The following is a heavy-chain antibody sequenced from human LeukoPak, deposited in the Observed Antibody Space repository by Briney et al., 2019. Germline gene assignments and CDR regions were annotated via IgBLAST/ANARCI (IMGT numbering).Heavy chain of an antibody. Sequence: PGRSLRLSCTASGFTFGDYAMSWVRQAPGKGLEWVGFISSKAYGGTTEYAASVKGRFTISRDDSKSIAYLQMNSLKTEDTAVYYCTSRRGYSYGYYFDYWGQGTLVTVSS. CDR1: GFTFGDYA. V-gene: IGHV3-49*04. CDR3: TSRRGYSYGYYFDY. D-gene: IGHD5-18*01. J-gene: IGHJ4*02. CDR2: ISSKAYGGTT.